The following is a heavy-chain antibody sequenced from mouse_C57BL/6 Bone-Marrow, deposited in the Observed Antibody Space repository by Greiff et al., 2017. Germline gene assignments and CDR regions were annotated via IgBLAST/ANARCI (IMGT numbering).Heavy chain of an antibody. CDR1: GFTFSSYG. J-gene: IGHJ2*01. D-gene: IGHD1-1*01. CDR3: ARHKGPMDYGSSYVHDY. V-gene: IGHV5-6*02. Sequence: DVMLVESGGDLVKPGGSLKLSCAASGFTFSSYGMSWVRQTPDKRLEWVATISSGGSYTYYPDSVKGRFTISRDNAKNTLYLQMSSLKSEDTAMYYCARHKGPMDYGSSYVHDYWGQGTTLTVSS. CDR2: ISSGGSYT.